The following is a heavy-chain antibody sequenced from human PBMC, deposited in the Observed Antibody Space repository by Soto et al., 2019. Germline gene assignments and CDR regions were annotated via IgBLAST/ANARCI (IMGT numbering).Heavy chain of an antibody. CDR2: INHSGST. V-gene: IGHV4-34*01. Sequence: QVQLQQWGAGLLKPSETLSLTCAVYGGSFSGYYWSWIRQPPGKGLEWIGEINHSGSTNYNPSLKSRVTRAVDTSKNQFSLKLSSVAGADTAVYYCARGKVGMDVWGQGTTVTVSS. J-gene: IGHJ6*02. CDR3: ARGKVGMDV. CDR1: GGSFSGYY.